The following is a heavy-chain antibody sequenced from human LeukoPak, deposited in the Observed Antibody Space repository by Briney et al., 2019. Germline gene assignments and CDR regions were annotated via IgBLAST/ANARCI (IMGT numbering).Heavy chain of an antibody. Sequence: PSETLSLTCAVYGGSFSGYYWSWIRQPPGKGLEWIGEINHSGSTNYNPSLKSRVTISVDTSKNQFSLKLSSVTAADTAVYYCARGIYDYVWGSYRLAKYFDYWGQGTLVTVSS. CDR2: INHSGST. CDR3: ARGIYDYVWGSYRLAKYFDY. CDR1: GGSFSGYY. J-gene: IGHJ4*02. V-gene: IGHV4-34*01. D-gene: IGHD3-16*02.